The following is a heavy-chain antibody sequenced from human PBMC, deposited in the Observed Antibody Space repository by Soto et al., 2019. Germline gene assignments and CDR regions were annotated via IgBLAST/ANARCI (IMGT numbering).Heavy chain of an antibody. CDR1: GGSISSGGYS. CDR2: IYHSGST. CDR3: ARDKHILTGYYRGYYYGMDV. J-gene: IGHJ6*02. D-gene: IGHD3-9*01. Sequence: SETLSLTCAVSGGSISSGGYSWSWIRQPPGKGLEWIGYIYHSGSTYYNPSLKSRVTISVDTSKNQFSLKLSSVTAADTAVYYCARDKHILTGYYRGYYYGMDVWGQGTTVTVSS. V-gene: IGHV4-30-2*01.